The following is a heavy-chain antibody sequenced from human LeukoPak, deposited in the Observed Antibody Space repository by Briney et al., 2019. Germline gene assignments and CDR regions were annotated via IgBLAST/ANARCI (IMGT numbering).Heavy chain of an antibody. V-gene: IGHV3-48*01. CDR1: GFTVSLYS. CDR2: IGSSSI. Sequence: GGSLRLSCAAPGFTVSLYSMGWVRQAPGKGLEWISYIGSSSIYADSVKGRFTISRDSAKNSLYLQMNSLRGEDTAVYYCARDGPPVGAGDFDYWGQGTPVTVSS. D-gene: IGHD3-10*01. J-gene: IGHJ4*02. CDR3: ARDGPPVGAGDFDY.